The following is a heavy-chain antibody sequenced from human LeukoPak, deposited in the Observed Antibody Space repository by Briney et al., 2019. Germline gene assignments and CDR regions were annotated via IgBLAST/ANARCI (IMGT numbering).Heavy chain of an antibody. V-gene: IGHV3-74*01. J-gene: IGHJ6*02. D-gene: IGHD4-11*01. Sequence: GGSLRLSCAASGFTFSSYWMHWVRQAPGKGLVWVSRINSDGSSTSYADSVKGRFTISRDNAKNTLYLQMNSLRAEDTAVYYCARDGLPDTVIMLYYYYGMDVWGQGTTVTVAS. CDR1: GFTFSSYW. CDR2: INSDGSST. CDR3: ARDGLPDTVIMLYYYYGMDV.